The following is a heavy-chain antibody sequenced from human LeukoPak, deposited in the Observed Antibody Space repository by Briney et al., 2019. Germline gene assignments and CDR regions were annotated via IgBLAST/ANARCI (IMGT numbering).Heavy chain of an antibody. CDR2: IVVGSGNT. CDR3: AAEFVHDSSGTSYDF. J-gene: IGHJ4*02. V-gene: IGHV1-58*02. Sequence: SVKVSCKASGFTFTSSAMQWVRQARGQRLEWIGWIVVGSGNTNYAQKFQERVTITRDMSTSTAYMELSSLRSEDTAVYYCAAEFVHDSSGTSYDFWGQGTLVTVSS. D-gene: IGHD3-22*01. CDR1: GFTFTSSA.